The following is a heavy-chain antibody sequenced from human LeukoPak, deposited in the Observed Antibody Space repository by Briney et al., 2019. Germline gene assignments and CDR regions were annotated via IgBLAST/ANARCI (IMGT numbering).Heavy chain of an antibody. CDR2: INHSGST. J-gene: IGHJ4*02. CDR1: GGSFSGYY. D-gene: IGHD4/OR15-4a*01. V-gene: IGHV4-34*01. CDR3: ARDRDYAFDY. Sequence: SETLSRTCAVYGGSFSGYYWSWIRQPPGKGLEWIGEINHSGSTNYNPSLKSRVTISVDTSKNQFSLKLTSVTAADTAVYYCARDRDYAFDYWGQGTLVTVSS.